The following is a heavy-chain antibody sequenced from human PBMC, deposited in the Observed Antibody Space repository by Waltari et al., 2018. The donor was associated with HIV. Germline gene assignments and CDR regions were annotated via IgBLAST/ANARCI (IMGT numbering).Heavy chain of an antibody. CDR2: ASWNSALV. J-gene: IGHJ4*02. D-gene: IGHD3-10*01. V-gene: IGHV3-9*01. Sequence: EVKLVESGGGVVHPGGSLRLSCEGSGFRFGDFAVHWVRLAPGKGLEWVSSASWNSALVDYADSVKGRFTISRDNAKNSLYLQMNSLRLEDTAFYYCAKDTTKIWSNYLSQFDSWGQGTPVTVSS. CDR3: AKDTTKIWSNYLSQFDS. CDR1: GFRFGDFA.